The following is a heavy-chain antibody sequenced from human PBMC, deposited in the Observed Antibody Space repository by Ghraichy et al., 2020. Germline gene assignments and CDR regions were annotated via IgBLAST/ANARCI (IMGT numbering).Heavy chain of an antibody. J-gene: IGHJ3*02. D-gene: IGHD5-18*01. Sequence: ASVKVSCKASGYTFTGYYMHWVRQAPGQGLEWMGWINPNSGGTNYAQKFQGRVTMTRDTSISTAYMELSRLRSDDTAVYYCARGGGYSYGYVWDAFDIWGQGTMVTVSS. CDR3: ARGGGYSYGYVWDAFDI. CDR1: GYTFTGYY. V-gene: IGHV1-2*02. CDR2: INPNSGGT.